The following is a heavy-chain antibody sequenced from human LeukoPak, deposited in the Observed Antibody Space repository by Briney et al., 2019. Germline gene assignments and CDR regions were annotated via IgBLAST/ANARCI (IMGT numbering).Heavy chain of an antibody. CDR2: INSDGFST. CDR1: GYTFDDHG. D-gene: IGHD3-10*01. Sequence: GGSLRLSCAGSGYTFDDHGMSWVRQAPGKGLLWVSRINSDGFSTSYADSVKGRFTISRDNAKNTLYLQMNSLRAEDTALYYCARYRSGSYFDYWGQGTLVTVSS. CDR3: ARYRSGSYFDY. V-gene: IGHV3-74*01. J-gene: IGHJ4*02.